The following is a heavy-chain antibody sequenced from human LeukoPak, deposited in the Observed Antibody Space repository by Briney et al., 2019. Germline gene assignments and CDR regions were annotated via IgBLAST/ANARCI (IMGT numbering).Heavy chain of an antibody. CDR1: GGSISSGDYY. V-gene: IGHV4-39*07. D-gene: IGHD6-6*01. CDR3: ARGVYSSSPFDY. Sequence: SETLSLTCTVSGGSISSGDYYWSWIRQPPGKGLEWIGEINHSGSTNYNPSLKSRVTISVDTSKNQFSLKLSSVTAADTAVYYCARGVYSSSPFDYWGQGTLVTVSS. CDR2: INHSGST. J-gene: IGHJ4*02.